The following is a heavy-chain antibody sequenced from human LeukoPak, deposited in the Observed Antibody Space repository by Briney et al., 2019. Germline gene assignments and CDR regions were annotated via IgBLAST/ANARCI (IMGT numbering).Heavy chain of an antibody. D-gene: IGHD6-13*01. J-gene: IGHJ6*03. CDR2: ISAYNGNT. CDR1: GYTFTSYD. Sequence: ASVKVSCKASGYTFTSYDISWVRQAPGQGLEWMGWISAYNGNTNYAQKLQGRVTMTTDTSTSTAYMELRSLRSDDTAVYYCAREGSSSWYQSYYYYMDVWGKGTTVTVSS. V-gene: IGHV1-18*01. CDR3: AREGSSSWYQSYYYYMDV.